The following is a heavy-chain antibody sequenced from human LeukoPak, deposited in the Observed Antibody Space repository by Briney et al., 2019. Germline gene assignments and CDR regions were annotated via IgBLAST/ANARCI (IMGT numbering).Heavy chain of an antibody. CDR3: ARDSGWYPVDY. V-gene: IGHV3-7*01. D-gene: IGHD6-19*01. CDR2: IKEDGGEK. J-gene: IGHJ4*02. CDR1: GFTFSNNW. Sequence: GSLRLSCAASGFTFSNNWMTWVRQAPGKGLEWVANIKEDGGEKNYVDSVKGRFTISRDNAKNPLYLQMNSLRAEDTAVYYCARDSGWYPVDYWGQGTLVTVSS.